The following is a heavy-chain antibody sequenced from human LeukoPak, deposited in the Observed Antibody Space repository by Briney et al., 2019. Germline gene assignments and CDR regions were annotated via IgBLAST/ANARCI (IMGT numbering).Heavy chain of an antibody. CDR2: INRRGNT. V-gene: IGHV4-34*01. Sequence: SETLSLTCAAKGGSFSGYHWSWIRQSAGKGLEWIGEINRRGNTNYNPSLKSRVSISIDASKNQFALKLRSVTAADTAVYYCWLTYYYDTTGYWPLDYWGQGALATVSS. CDR1: GGSFSGYH. CDR3: WLTYYYDTTGYWPLDY. J-gene: IGHJ4*02. D-gene: IGHD3-22*01.